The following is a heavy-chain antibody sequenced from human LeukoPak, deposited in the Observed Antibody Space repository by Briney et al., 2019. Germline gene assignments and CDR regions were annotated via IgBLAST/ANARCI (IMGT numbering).Heavy chain of an antibody. CDR3: ARGGYCSSTSCYDNWFDP. J-gene: IGHJ5*02. CDR2: INPSGGST. D-gene: IGHD2-2*01. Sequence: ASVKVSCKASGYTFTSYYMHWVRQAPGQGLEWMGIINPSGGSTSCAQKFQGRVTMTRDTSISTAYMELSRLRSDDTAVYYCARGGYCSSTSCYDNWFDPWGQGTLVTVSS. V-gene: IGHV1-46*01. CDR1: GYTFTSYY.